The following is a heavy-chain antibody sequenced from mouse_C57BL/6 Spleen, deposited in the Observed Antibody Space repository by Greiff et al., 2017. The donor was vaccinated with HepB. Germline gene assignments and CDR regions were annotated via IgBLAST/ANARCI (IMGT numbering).Heavy chain of an antibody. D-gene: IGHD1-1*01. CDR1: GFTFSDYY. V-gene: IGHV5-16*01. CDR2: INYDGSST. CDR3: ARDNYGSASYAMDY. J-gene: IGHJ4*01. Sequence: EVMLVESEGGLVQPGSSMKLSCTASGFTFSDYYMAWVRQVPEKGLEWVANINYDGSSTYYLDSLKSRFIISRDNAKNILYLQMSSLKSEDTATYYCARDNYGSASYAMDYWGQGTSVTVSS.